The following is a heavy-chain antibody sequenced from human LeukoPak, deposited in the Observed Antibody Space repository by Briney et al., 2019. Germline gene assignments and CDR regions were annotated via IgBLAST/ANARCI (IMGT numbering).Heavy chain of an antibody. D-gene: IGHD3-16*02. Sequence: SVKVSCKVFGSTFTGYYLNWFRQPPGQGLEWMGWINPNSGGTNYAQKFQGRVTMTRDTSISTAYMELSRLRSDDTAVYYCAREIAGGVIAGDYWGQGTLVTVSS. CDR3: AREIAGGVIAGDY. J-gene: IGHJ4*02. CDR1: GSTFTGYY. V-gene: IGHV1-2*02. CDR2: INPNSGGT.